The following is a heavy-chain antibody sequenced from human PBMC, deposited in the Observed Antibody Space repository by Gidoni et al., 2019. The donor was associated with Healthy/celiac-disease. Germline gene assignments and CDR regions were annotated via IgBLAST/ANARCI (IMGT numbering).Heavy chain of an antibody. Sequence: QVPLVQSGAEVKKPGASVQVSCKVSGYTLTALSMHWVRQAPGKGLEWMGGFDPEDGETIYAQKFQGRVTMTEDTSTDTAYMELSSLRSEDTAVYYCATGPQLTGYYSNWFDPWGQGTLVTVSS. CDR3: ATGPQLTGYYSNWFDP. CDR1: GYTLTALS. CDR2: FDPEDGET. V-gene: IGHV1-24*01. J-gene: IGHJ5*02. D-gene: IGHD3-9*01.